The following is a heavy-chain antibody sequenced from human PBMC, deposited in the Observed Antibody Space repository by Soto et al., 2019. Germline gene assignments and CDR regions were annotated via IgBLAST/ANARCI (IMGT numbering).Heavy chain of an antibody. CDR1: GFAFSIYW. V-gene: IGHV3-7*01. CDR2: IKEDGSKK. Sequence: LRLSCAASGFAFSIYWMMWVRQAPGKGLEWVANIKEDGSKKYHVESVKGRFTISRDNAKNSPYLQLNSLRAEDTAIYYCVRENNGGPEFWGQGTMVTVS. CDR3: VRENNGGPEF. J-gene: IGHJ3*01. D-gene: IGHD1-20*01.